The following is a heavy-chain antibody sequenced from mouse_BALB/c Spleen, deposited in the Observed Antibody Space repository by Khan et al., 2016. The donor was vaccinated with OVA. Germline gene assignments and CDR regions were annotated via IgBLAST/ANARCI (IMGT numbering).Heavy chain of an antibody. D-gene: IGHD2-3*01. CDR3: AGAGVYGGYFAGFAL. CDR2: INPITGYT. Sequence: QVQLQQSGAELAKPGASVKMSCKASGYTFTSYWMHWVKQRPGQGLEWIGYINPITGYTEFNQKFKDKATLTADKSSSTAYMQLSSLTSEDSAVYCCAGAGVYGGYFAGFALWGQGTLVTVSA. J-gene: IGHJ3*01. CDR1: GYTFTSYW. V-gene: IGHV1-7*01.